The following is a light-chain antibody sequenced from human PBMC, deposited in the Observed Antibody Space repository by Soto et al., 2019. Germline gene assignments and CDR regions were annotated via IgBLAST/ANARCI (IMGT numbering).Light chain of an antibody. CDR1: SSDVGGYNS. CDR3: SSYTTSNTLLYV. Sequence: QFVLTQPASVSGSPGQSITISCSGTSSDVGGYNSVSWYQQRPGKAPKLMIYEVSNRPSGVSNRFSGSKSGNTASLTISGLQAEDEADYYCSSYTTSNTLLYVFGTGTKLTVL. J-gene: IGLJ1*01. CDR2: EVS. V-gene: IGLV2-14*01.